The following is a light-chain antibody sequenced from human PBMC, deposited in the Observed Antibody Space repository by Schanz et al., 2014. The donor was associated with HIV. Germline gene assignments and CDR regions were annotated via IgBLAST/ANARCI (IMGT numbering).Light chain of an antibody. CDR1: QGISSY. Sequence: DIRMTQSPSFLSASVGDRVTVTCRASQGISSYLAWYQQKPGKAPKLLIYAASTLQSGVPSRFSGSGSGTEFSLTISSLQPEDSATYYCQQLNTYPWTFGQGTKVEI. CDR3: QQLNTYPWT. J-gene: IGKJ1*01. V-gene: IGKV1-9*01. CDR2: AAS.